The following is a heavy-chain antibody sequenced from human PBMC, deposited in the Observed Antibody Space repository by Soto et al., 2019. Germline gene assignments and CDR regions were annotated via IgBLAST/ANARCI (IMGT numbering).Heavy chain of an antibody. J-gene: IGHJ6*02. V-gene: IGHV3-30-3*01. D-gene: IGHD3-22*01. Sequence: GGSLRLSCAASGFTFSSYAMHWVRQAPGKGLEWVAVISYDGSNKYYADSVKGRFTISRDNSKNTLYLQMNSLRAEDTAVYYCARDDYYYDSSGYYGMDVWGQGTTVTVSS. CDR1: GFTFSSYA. CDR2: ISYDGSNK. CDR3: ARDDYYYDSSGYYGMDV.